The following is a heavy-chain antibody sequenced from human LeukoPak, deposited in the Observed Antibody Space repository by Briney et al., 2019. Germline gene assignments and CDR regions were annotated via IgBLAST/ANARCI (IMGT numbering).Heavy chain of an antibody. CDR2: IIPIFGTA. Sequence: SVKVSCKASGGTFSNYAISWVRQAPGQGLEWVGGIIPIFGTANYAQKFQGRVTITTDESTSTAYMELSSLRSEDTAVYYCARGGYWSSTSCGVMDVWGKGTTVTVSS. CDR3: ARGGYWSSTSCGVMDV. J-gene: IGHJ6*03. D-gene: IGHD2-2*01. V-gene: IGHV1-69*05. CDR1: GGTFSNYA.